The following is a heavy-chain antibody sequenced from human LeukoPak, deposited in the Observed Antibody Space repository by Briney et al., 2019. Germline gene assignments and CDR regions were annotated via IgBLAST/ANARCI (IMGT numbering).Heavy chain of an antibody. CDR3: ASMTTVTKYFQH. Sequence: PGGSLRLSCAASGFTFSDYYMSWIRQAPVKGLEWVSYISSSSSYTNYADSVKGRFTISRDNAKNSLYLQMNSLRAEDTAVYYCASMTTVTKYFQHWGQGTLVTVSS. CDR2: ISSSSSYT. CDR1: GFTFSDYY. D-gene: IGHD4-17*01. J-gene: IGHJ1*01. V-gene: IGHV3-11*06.